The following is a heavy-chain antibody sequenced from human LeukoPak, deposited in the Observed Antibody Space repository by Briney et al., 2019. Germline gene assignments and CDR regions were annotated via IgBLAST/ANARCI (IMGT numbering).Heavy chain of an antibody. V-gene: IGHV3-53*01. Sequence: PGGSLRLSCAASGFTFNNNAMSWVRQAPGKGLEWVSVIYSGGDTYYADSVKGRFTISRDNSKNTLYLQMNSLRAEDTAVYYCARDIGGIFDSWGQGTLVTVSS. J-gene: IGHJ4*02. CDR1: GFTFNNNA. CDR2: IYSGGDT. D-gene: IGHD1-26*01. CDR3: ARDIGGIFDS.